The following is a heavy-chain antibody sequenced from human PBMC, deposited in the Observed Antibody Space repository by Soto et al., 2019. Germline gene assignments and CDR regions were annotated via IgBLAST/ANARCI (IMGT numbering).Heavy chain of an antibody. CDR1: GYSFTSYW. V-gene: IGHV5-51*01. J-gene: IGHJ4*02. D-gene: IGHD1-26*01. Sequence: GESLKISCKASGYSFTSYWIGWVRQMPGKGLEWMGIIYPGDSDTIYSPSFQGQVTISANKSISTAYLQWNSLKASDTAMYYCARPPYSASYYYFDQWGQGTPVTVSS. CDR2: IYPGDSDT. CDR3: ARPPYSASYYYFDQ.